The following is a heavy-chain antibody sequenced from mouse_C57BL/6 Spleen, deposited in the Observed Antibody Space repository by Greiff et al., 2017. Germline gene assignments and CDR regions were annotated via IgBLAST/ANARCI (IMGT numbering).Heavy chain of an antibody. D-gene: IGHD1-1*01. V-gene: IGHV1-26*01. CDR2: INPNNGGT. CDR1: GYTFTDYY. CDR3: ARPTVPYWYFDV. J-gene: IGHJ1*03. Sequence: EVQLQQSGPELVKPGASVKISCKASGYTFTDYYMNWVKQSHGKSLEWIGDINPNNGGTSYNQKFKGKATLTVDKSSSTAYMELRSLTSEDSAVYYCARPTVPYWYFDVWGTGTTVTVSS.